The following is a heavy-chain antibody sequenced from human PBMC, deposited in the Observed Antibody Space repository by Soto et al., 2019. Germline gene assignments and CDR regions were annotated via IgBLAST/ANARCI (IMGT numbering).Heavy chain of an antibody. V-gene: IGHV3-30*18. CDR1: GFTFSSYG. CDR3: AKDPAIAARPHYYYGMDV. D-gene: IGHD6-6*01. J-gene: IGHJ6*02. Sequence: QVQLVESGGGVVQPGRSLRLSCAASGFTFSSYGMHWVRQAPGKGLEWVAVISYDGSNKYYADSVKGRFTISRDNSKNTLYLQMISLRAEDTAVYYCAKDPAIAARPHYYYGMDVWGQGTTVTVSS. CDR2: ISYDGSNK.